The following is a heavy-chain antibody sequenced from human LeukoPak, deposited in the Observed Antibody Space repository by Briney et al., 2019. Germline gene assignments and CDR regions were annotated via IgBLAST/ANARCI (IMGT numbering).Heavy chain of an antibody. J-gene: IGHJ4*02. V-gene: IGHV4-34*01. Sequence: PSETLSLTCAVYGGSFSGYYWSWIRQPPGKGLEWIGEINHSGSTNYNPSLKSRVTISVDTSKNQFSLKLSSVTAADTAVYYCARRRGGATTIFDYWGQGTLVTVSS. D-gene: IGHD1-26*01. CDR1: GGSFSGYY. CDR3: ARRRGGATTIFDY. CDR2: INHSGST.